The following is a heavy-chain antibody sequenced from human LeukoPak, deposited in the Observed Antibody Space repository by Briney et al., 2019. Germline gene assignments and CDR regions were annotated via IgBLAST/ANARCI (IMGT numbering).Heavy chain of an antibody. Sequence: KFQGRVTITRDTSASTAYMELSRLRSDDTAVYYCARLLIGAHYSYMDVWGKGTTVTVSS. D-gene: IGHD6-6*01. V-gene: IGHV1-3*01. CDR3: ARLLIGAHYSYMDV. J-gene: IGHJ6*03.